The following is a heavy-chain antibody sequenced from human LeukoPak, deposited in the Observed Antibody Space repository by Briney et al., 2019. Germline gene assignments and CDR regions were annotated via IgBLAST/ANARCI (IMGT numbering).Heavy chain of an antibody. CDR1: GGSISSYY. Sequence: SETLSLTCTVSGGSISSYYWSWIRHPPGKRLEWIGYIYYSGSTNYNPSLKRRVTISIDTSKNQFYLKLSAVTAADTAVYYCARHSQRAGLDFDYWGQGTLVTVSS. CDR2: IYYSGST. V-gene: IGHV4-59*08. CDR3: ARHSQRAGLDFDY. J-gene: IGHJ4*02. D-gene: IGHD2-15*01.